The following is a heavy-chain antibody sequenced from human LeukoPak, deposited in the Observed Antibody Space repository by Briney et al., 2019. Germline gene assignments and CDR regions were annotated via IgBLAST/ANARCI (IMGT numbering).Heavy chain of an antibody. CDR2: IIPILGIA. V-gene: IGHV1-69*04. Sequence: SVKVSCKASGGTFSSYTISWVRQAPGQGLEWMGRIIPILGIANYAQKFQGRVTITADKSTSTAYMELSSLRSEDTAVYYCAREVPASSGFSPSKVGPFYYFDYWGQGPLVTVSS. J-gene: IGHJ4*02. CDR1: GGTFSSYT. CDR3: AREVPASSGFSPSKVGPFYYFDY. D-gene: IGHD3-22*01.